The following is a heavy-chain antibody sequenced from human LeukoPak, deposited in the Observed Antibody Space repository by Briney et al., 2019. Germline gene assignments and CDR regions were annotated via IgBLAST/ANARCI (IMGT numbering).Heavy chain of an antibody. V-gene: IGHV4-38-2*02. CDR1: GYSISSGYY. D-gene: IGHD3-3*01. CDR3: AGGSVLVLRFLEWLSLPPLYFDY. CDR2: IYHSGST. J-gene: IGHJ4*02. Sequence: PSETLSLTCTVSGYSISSGYYWGWIRQPPGKGLEWIGSIYHSGSTYYNPSLKSRVTISVDTSKNQFSLKLSSVTAADTAVYYCAGGSVLVLRFLEWLSLPPLYFDYWGQGTLVTVSS.